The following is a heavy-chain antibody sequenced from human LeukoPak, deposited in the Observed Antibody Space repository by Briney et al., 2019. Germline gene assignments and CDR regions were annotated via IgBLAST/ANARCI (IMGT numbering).Heavy chain of an antibody. CDR3: AKDITPYYYDSSGYYPPFYGMDV. CDR2: ISGDGGSI. D-gene: IGHD3-22*01. CDR1: GFTFDDYA. V-gene: IGHV3-43*02. Sequence: PGGSLRLSCAASGFTFDDYAMHWVRQAPGKGLEWVSLISGDGGSIYYADSVKGRFTISRDNSKNSLYLQMNSLRTEDTALYYCAKDITPYYYDSSGYYPPFYGMDVWGQGTTVTVSS. J-gene: IGHJ6*02.